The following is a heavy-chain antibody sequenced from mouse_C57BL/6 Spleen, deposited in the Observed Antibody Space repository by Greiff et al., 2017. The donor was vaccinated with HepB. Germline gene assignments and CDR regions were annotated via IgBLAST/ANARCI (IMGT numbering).Heavy chain of an antibody. J-gene: IGHJ4*01. V-gene: IGHV3-6*01. CDR3: ARESSSRTAMDY. D-gene: IGHD1-1*01. Sequence: ESGPGLVKPSQSLSLTCSVTGYSITSGYYWNWIRQFPGNKLEWMGYISYDGSNNYNPSLKNRISITRDTSKNQFFLKLNSVTTEDTATYYCARESSSRTAMDYWGKGTSVTVSS. CDR2: ISYDGSN. CDR1: GYSITSGYY.